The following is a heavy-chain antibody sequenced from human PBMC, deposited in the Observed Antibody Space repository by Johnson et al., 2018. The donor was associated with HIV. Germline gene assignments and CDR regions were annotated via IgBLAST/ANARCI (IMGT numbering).Heavy chain of an antibody. CDR3: ARDDDYSRVRAFDF. Sequence: QVQLVESGGGVVQPGRSLRLSCAASGFTFSSYAMHWVRQAPGKGLEWVALISYDGSNKYHADSVKGRFSISRDNAKSSLCLQMNSLRVDDTAVYYCARDDDYSRVRAFDFWGQGTTVTVSS. CDR2: ISYDGSNK. CDR1: GFTFSSYA. J-gene: IGHJ3*01. D-gene: IGHD4-11*01. V-gene: IGHV3-30*04.